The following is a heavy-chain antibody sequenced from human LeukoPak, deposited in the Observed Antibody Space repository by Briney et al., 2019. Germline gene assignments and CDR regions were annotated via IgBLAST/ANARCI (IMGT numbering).Heavy chain of an antibody. CDR1: GYTFTGSY. D-gene: IGHD4-17*01. V-gene: IGHV1-18*04. J-gene: IGHJ4*02. CDR2: ISAYNGNT. CDR3: ASDDYGDLSFDY. Sequence: ASVKVSCKASGYTFTGSYIHWMRQAPGQGLEWMGWISAYNGNTNYAQKLQGRVTMTTDTSTSTAYMELRSLRSDDTAVYYCASDDYGDLSFDYWGQGTLVTVSS.